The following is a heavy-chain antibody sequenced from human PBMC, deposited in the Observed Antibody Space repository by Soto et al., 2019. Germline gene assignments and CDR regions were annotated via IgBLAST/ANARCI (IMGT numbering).Heavy chain of an antibody. D-gene: IGHD3-10*01. CDR3: ARDRYYYGSGSYLSSYYFDY. CDR1: GGTFSSYT. J-gene: IGHJ4*02. V-gene: IGHV1-69*08. CDR2: IIPILGIA. Sequence: QVQLVQSGAEVKKPGSSVKVSCKASGGTFSSYTISWVRQAPGQGLEWMGRIIPILGIANYAQKFQGRVTITADKSTSTAYMELSSLRSEDTAVYYCARDRYYYGSGSYLSSYYFDYWGQGTLVTVSS.